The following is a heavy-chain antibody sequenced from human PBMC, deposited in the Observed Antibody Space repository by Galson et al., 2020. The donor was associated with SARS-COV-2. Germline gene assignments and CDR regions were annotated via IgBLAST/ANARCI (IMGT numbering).Heavy chain of an antibody. V-gene: IGHV3-23*01. CDR3: ANARTDYDFWSGYYTPFDY. Sequence: GESLKISCAGSGFAFSNYFMSWVRQTPGKGLEWVSSISGTAGRTYYADSVKGRFTISRDNSKNTLYLQMHSLRAEDTAVYYCANARTDYDFWSGYYTPFDYWGQGTLVTVSS. J-gene: IGHJ4*02. CDR2: ISGTAGRT. D-gene: IGHD3-3*01. CDR1: GFAFSNYF.